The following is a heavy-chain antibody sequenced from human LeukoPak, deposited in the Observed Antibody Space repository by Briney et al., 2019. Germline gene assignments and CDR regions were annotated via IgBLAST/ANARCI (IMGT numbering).Heavy chain of an antibody. V-gene: IGHV3-33*01. D-gene: IGHD2-8*02. J-gene: IGHJ4*02. Sequence: GGSLRLSCAASGFTFSSYGMHWVRQAPGKGLEWVAVIWYDGSNKYYADSVKGRFTISRDNSKNTLYLQMNSLRAEDTAVYYCERALRSGPPPADYWGQGTLVTVSS. CDR3: ERALRSGPPPADY. CDR1: GFTFSSYG. CDR2: IWYDGSNK.